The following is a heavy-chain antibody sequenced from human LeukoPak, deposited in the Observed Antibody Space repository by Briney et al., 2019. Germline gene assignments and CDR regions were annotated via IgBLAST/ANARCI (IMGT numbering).Heavy chain of an antibody. CDR3: XXXXXXXXAIRHDYFDY. J-gene: IGHJ4*02. Sequence: GGSLRLSCAASGFTFSSYAMSWVRQAPGKGLEWVSAISGSGGSTYYADSVKGRFTISRDNSKNTLYLQMNSLRAEDTAVYYXXXXXXXXXAIRHDYFDYWGQGTLVTVSS. D-gene: IGHD2-21*02. CDR2: ISGSGGST. V-gene: IGHV3-23*01. CDR1: GFTFSSYA.